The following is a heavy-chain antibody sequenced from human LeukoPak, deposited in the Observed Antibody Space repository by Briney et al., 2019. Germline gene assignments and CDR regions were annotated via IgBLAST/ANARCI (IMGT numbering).Heavy chain of an antibody. Sequence: ASVKVSCKASGGTFSSYAISWVRQAPGQGLEWMGRIIPILGIANYAQKFQGRVTIAADKSTSTAYMELSSLRSEDTAVYYCARDNYYDSSDAFDIWGQGTMVTVSS. CDR2: IIPILGIA. D-gene: IGHD3-22*01. CDR1: GGTFSSYA. CDR3: ARDNYYDSSDAFDI. J-gene: IGHJ3*02. V-gene: IGHV1-69*04.